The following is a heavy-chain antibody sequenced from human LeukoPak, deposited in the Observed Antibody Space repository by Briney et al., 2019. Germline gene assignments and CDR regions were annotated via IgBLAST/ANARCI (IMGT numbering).Heavy chain of an antibody. CDR1: GFTFSSFG. V-gene: IGHV3-30*02. J-gene: IGHJ4*02. CDR3: AKDEAWVYYGSGSSHGYFDY. D-gene: IGHD3-10*01. Sequence: GGSLRLSCAASGFTFSSFGMHWVRQAPGKGLEWVAFIRYDASHKYYADSVKGRFTISRDNSKNTLYLQMNSLRAEDTAVYYCAKDEAWVYYGSGSSHGYFDYWGQGTLVTVSS. CDR2: IRYDASHK.